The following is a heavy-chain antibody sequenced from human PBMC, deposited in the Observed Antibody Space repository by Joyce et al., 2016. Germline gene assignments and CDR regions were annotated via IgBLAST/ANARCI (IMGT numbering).Heavy chain of an antibody. Sequence: QVQLEESGGGVVQPGRSLRLSCAASGFTFSEYGMHWVRQAPGKGLEWVALIWYDGSNKFYGDSVKGRFTISRDSYNTVFLQMNSLRVEDTAVYYCARDYYGSGSWPYFQQGGQGTLVIVSS. V-gene: IGHV3-33*01. D-gene: IGHD3-10*01. CDR1: GFTFSEYG. J-gene: IGHJ1*01. CDR2: IWYDGSNK. CDR3: ARDYYGSGSWPYFQQ.